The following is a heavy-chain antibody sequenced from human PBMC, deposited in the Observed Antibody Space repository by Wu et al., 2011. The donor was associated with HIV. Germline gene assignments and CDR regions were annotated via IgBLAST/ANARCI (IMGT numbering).Heavy chain of an antibody. Sequence: QVQLVQSGLRSRXRGSVQISCKTSGYTFAKYGITWVRQAPGQGLEWMGWVSGYNGDTKYAQKFRGRVTMTTDTSTTTAYLEVRSLRSDDTAIYYCAREGVLPAPIPHYMDVWGKGTAVTVSS. V-gene: IGHV1-18*01. CDR2: VSGYNGDT. D-gene: IGHD2-2*01. CDR1: GYTFAKYG. J-gene: IGHJ6*03. CDR3: AREGVLPAPIPHYMDV.